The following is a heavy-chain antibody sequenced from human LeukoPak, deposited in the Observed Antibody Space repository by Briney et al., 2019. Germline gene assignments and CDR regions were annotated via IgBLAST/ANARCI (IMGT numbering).Heavy chain of an antibody. Sequence: ASVKVSCKAPGYTFTGYYMHWVRQAPGQGLEWMGWINPNSGGTNYAQKFQGRVTMTRDTSISTAYMELNSLRAEDTAVYYCAKGSYCSGGSCYSGIFDYWGQGTLVTVSS. CDR3: AKGSYCSGGSCYSGIFDY. CDR1: GYTFTGYY. CDR2: INPNSGGT. D-gene: IGHD2-15*01. V-gene: IGHV1-2*02. J-gene: IGHJ4*02.